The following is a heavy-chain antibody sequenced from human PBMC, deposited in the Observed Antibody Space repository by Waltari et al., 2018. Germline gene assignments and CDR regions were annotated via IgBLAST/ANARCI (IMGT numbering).Heavy chain of an antibody. V-gene: IGHV4-39*01. D-gene: IGHD6-13*01. CDR1: GGSISSSRYY. CDR2: IYYSGST. J-gene: IGHJ4*02. CDR3: ARQAAAGPYYFDY. Sequence: QLQLQESGPGLVKPSETLSLTCTVSGGSISSSRYYWGWIRQPPGKGLEWIGSIYYSGSTYYNPSLKSRVTISVDTSKNQFSLKLSSVTAADTAVYYCARQAAAGPYYFDYWGQGTLVTVSS.